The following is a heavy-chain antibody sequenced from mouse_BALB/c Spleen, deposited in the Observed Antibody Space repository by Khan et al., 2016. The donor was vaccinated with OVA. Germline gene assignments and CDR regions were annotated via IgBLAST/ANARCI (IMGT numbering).Heavy chain of an antibody. CDR1: GYTFTSYW. CDR3: TNHGSSSAWFTY. CDR2: INPSTDYT. D-gene: IGHD1-1*01. Sequence: VQLQQSGAELAKPGASVKMSCKASGYTFTSYWMHWVKQRPGQGLEWIGYINPSTDYTEYNQKFKDKATLTADKSSSTAYMQLTSLTSEDSAVYYGTNHGSSSAWFTYWGQGTLVTVSA. V-gene: IGHV1-7*01. J-gene: IGHJ3*01.